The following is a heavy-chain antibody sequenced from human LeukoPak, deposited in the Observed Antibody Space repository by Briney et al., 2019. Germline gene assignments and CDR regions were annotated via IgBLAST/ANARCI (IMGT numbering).Heavy chain of an antibody. CDR2: VSAYNGNT. CDR1: GYSFTTYD. CDR3: ARGAYGDY. V-gene: IGHV1-18*01. J-gene: IGHJ4*02. D-gene: IGHD5-12*01. Sequence: GASVKVSCKASGYSFTTYDISWVRQAPGQGLEWMGWVSAYNGNTNYAQKLQGRVTITTDTSTSTAYMELKSLRSDDTAVYYCARGAYGDYWGQGTLVTVSS.